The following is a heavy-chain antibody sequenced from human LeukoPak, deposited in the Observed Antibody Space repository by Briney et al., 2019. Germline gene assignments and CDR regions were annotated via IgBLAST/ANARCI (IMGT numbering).Heavy chain of an antibody. V-gene: IGHV4-39*01. CDR3: ARHDEVDYGDPHFDY. Sequence: SETLSLTCTVSGGSISSGGYYWSWIRQHPGKGLEWIGSIYYSGSTYYNPSLKSRVTISVDTSKNQFSLKLSSVTAADTAVYYCARHDEVDYGDPHFDYWGQGTLITVSS. D-gene: IGHD4-17*01. CDR2: IYYSGST. J-gene: IGHJ4*02. CDR1: GGSISSGGYY.